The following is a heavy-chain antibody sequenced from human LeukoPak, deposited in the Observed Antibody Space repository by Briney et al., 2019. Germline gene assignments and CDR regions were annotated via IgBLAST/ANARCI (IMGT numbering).Heavy chain of an antibody. CDR3: AKGGSGYFDDL. J-gene: IGHJ5*02. Sequence: PGGSLRLSCAASGFIFNNYGLIWVRQAPGKGLEWVSAISNDGGGTTYADFVKGRFTISRDNSKNTLFLQMNSLRAEDTALYYCAKGGSGYFDDLWGQGTLVNVSS. CDR2: ISNDGGGT. V-gene: IGHV3-23*01. CDR1: GFIFNNYG. D-gene: IGHD3-22*01.